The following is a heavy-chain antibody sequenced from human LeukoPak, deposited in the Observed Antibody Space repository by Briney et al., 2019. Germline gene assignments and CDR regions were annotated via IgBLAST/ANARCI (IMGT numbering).Heavy chain of an antibody. CDR1: GYTFTGYY. Sequence: ASVKVSCKASGYTFTGYYMHWVRQAPGQGLEWVGWINPNSGGTNYAQKFQGRVTMTRDTSISTAYMELSRLRSDDTAVYYCARVIAAAGTWSAFDIWGQGTMVTVSS. J-gene: IGHJ3*02. V-gene: IGHV1-2*02. CDR3: ARVIAAAGTWSAFDI. D-gene: IGHD6-13*01. CDR2: INPNSGGT.